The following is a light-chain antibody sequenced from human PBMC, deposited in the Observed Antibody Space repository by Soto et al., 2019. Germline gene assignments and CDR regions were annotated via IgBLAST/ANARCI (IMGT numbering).Light chain of an antibody. CDR1: QSISNY. V-gene: IGKV1-39*01. Sequence: DIQMTQSPSSLSASVGDRVTITCRASQSISNYLNWYQQKPGKAPTLLIYAASSLQSGVPSRFSGSGSGTDFTLTISSLQPADFATYYCQQSYSTPLTFGGGTKVDIK. CDR3: QQSYSTPLT. J-gene: IGKJ4*01. CDR2: AAS.